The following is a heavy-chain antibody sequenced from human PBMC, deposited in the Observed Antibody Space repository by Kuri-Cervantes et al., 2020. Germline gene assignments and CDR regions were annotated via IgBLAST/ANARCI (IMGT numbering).Heavy chain of an antibody. V-gene: IGHV5-51*01. Sequence: GGSLRLSCKGSGSSFTSYWIGWVRQMPGKGLELMGIIYPPDSDTRYSPSFQGQVIISADRSISTAYLQWSSLKASDTAIYYCARRVTEVTTGENWFDPWGEGTLVTVSS. CDR2: IYPPDSDT. J-gene: IGHJ5*02. CDR3: ARRVTEVTTGENWFDP. D-gene: IGHD4-17*01. CDR1: GSSFTSYW.